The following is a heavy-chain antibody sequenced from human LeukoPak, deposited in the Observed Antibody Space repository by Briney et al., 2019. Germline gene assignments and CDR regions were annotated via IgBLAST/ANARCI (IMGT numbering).Heavy chain of an antibody. V-gene: IGHV3-48*03. CDR2: ISSSGSTI. CDR3: ASGNVRYSSSSAGDAFDI. D-gene: IGHD6-6*01. Sequence: PGGSLRLSCAASGFTFSSYEMNWVRQAPGKGLEGVSYISSSGSTIYYADSVKGRFTISRDNAKNSLYLQMNSLRAEDTAVYYCASGNVRYSSSSAGDAFDIWGQGTMVTVSS. J-gene: IGHJ3*02. CDR1: GFTFSSYE.